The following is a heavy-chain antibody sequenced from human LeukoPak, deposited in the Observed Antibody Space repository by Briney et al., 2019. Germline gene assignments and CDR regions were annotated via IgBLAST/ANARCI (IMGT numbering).Heavy chain of an antibody. CDR1: VGSISSYD. CDR3: ARANYGSGSYYGYYYYYMDV. J-gene: IGHJ6*03. CDR2: IYTSWST. V-gene: IGHV4-4*07. Sequence: SETLSLTYTLSVGSISSYDWSWIRQPAGKGLEWIGRIYTSWSTNYNPSLKSRVTMSVDTSKNQLSLKLSSVTAADTAVYYCARANYGSGSYYGYYYYYMDVWGKGTTVTISS. D-gene: IGHD3-10*01.